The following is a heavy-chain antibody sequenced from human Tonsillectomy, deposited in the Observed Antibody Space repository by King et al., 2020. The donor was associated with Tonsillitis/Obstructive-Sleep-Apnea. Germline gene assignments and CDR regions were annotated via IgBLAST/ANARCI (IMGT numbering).Heavy chain of an antibody. CDR1: GFTFSSYA. V-gene: IGHV3-64D*06. Sequence: VQLVESGGGLVQPGGSLRLSCSASGFTFSSYAMHWVRQAPGKGLEYVSAINSNGGSTYYADSVQGRFSISRDNIKKTLYLQMSSLRGEDTGVYYCVKGTSGEFYYYYMDVWGKGTTVTVSS. J-gene: IGHJ6*03. CDR2: INSNGGST. CDR3: VKGTSGEFYYYYMDV. D-gene: IGHD3-10*01.